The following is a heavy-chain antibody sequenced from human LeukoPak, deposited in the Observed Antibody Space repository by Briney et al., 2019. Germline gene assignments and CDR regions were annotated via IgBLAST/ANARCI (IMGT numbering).Heavy chain of an antibody. CDR3: ARRAQLTPELRYFDWLLFGWFDP. J-gene: IGHJ5*02. CDR2: IYPGDSDT. Sequence: GESLKISCKGSGYSFTSYWIGWVRQMPGKGLEWMGIIYPGDSDTRYSPSFQGQVTISADKSISTAYLQWSSLKASDTAMYYCARRAQLTPELRYFDWLLFGWFDPWGQGTLVTVSS. D-gene: IGHD3-9*01. V-gene: IGHV5-51*01. CDR1: GYSFTSYW.